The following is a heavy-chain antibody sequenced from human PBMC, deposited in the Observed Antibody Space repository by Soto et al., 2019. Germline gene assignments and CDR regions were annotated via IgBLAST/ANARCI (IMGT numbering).Heavy chain of an antibody. J-gene: IGHJ5*02. CDR3: ARGRRYYASSGFGWFDP. CDR1: GGSISSYY. V-gene: IGHV4-59*01. D-gene: IGHD3-22*01. CDR2: IYYSGST. Sequence: SETLSLTCTVSGGSISSYYWSWIRQPPGKGLEWIGYIYYSGSTNYNPSLKSRVTISVDTSKNQFSLKLSSVTAADTAVYYCARGRRYYASSGFGWFDPWGQGTLVTVSS.